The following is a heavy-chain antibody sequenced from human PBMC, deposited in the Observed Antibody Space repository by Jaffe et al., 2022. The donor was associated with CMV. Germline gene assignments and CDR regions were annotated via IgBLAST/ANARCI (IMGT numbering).Heavy chain of an antibody. Sequence: QVQLVESGGGVVQPGRSLRLSCAASGFTFSSYGMHWVRQAPGKGLEWVAVIWYDGSNKYYADSVKGRFTISRDNSKNTLYLQMNSLRAEDTAVYYCARENGRIGELDVDYWGQGTLVTVSS. V-gene: IGHV3-33*01. D-gene: IGHD3-10*01. J-gene: IGHJ4*02. CDR1: GFTFSSYG. CDR2: IWYDGSNK. CDR3: ARENGRIGELDVDY.